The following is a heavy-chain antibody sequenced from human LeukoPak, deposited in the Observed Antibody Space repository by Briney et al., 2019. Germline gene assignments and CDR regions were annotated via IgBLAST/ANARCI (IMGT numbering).Heavy chain of an antibody. J-gene: IGHJ6*03. D-gene: IGHD2-15*01. V-gene: IGHV1-46*01. CDR1: GYTFTSYY. CDR2: INPSGGST. Sequence: ASVKVSCKASGYTFTSYYMHWVRQAPGQGLEWMGIINPSGGSTSYAQKFQGRVTMTRDMSTSTVYMELSGLRSEDTAVYYCARDPLEDNYMDVWGKGTTVTVSS. CDR3: ARDPLEDNYMDV.